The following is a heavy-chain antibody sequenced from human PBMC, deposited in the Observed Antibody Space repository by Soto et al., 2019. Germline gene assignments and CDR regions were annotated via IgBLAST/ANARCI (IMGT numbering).Heavy chain of an antibody. CDR2: IKPDGSEK. CDR1: GFTFSRYW. CDR3: ARVRIENSSGPGYYYYGMDV. Sequence: SGGSLRLSCAASGFTFSRYWISWVRQAPGKGLEWVANIKPDGSEKWYVDSVKGRFTISRDNAKNSLYLQMNSLRAGDTAVYYCARVRIENSSGPGYYYYGMDVWGRGTTVTVSS. D-gene: IGHD6-19*01. J-gene: IGHJ6*02. V-gene: IGHV3-7*02.